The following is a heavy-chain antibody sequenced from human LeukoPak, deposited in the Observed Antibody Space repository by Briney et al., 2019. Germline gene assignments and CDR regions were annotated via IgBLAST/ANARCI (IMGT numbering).Heavy chain of an antibody. CDR1: GYTFSNYY. CDR3: ARDSYYSSSSLGFDY. J-gene: IGHJ4*02. Sequence: GASVKVSCKASGYTFSNYYIHWVRQAPGQGLEWMGIINPSGGSTSYAQKFQGRVTMTRDMSTSTVYMELSSLRSEDTPVYYCARDSYYSSSSLGFDYWGQGTLVTVSS. V-gene: IGHV1-46*01. D-gene: IGHD6-6*01. CDR2: INPSGGST.